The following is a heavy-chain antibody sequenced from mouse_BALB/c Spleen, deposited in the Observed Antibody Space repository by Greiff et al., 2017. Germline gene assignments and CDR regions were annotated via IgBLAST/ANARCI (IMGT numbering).Heavy chain of an antibody. CDR1: GYTFTDYN. CDR2: IYPYNGGT. Sequence: EVQLQESGPELVKPGASVKISCKASGYTFTDYNMHWVKQSHGKSLEWIGYIYPYNGGTGYNQKFKSKATLTVDNSSSTAYMELRSLTSEDSAVYYCARGEISVAYWGQGTLVTVSA. CDR3: ARGEISVAY. J-gene: IGHJ3*01. V-gene: IGHV1S29*02.